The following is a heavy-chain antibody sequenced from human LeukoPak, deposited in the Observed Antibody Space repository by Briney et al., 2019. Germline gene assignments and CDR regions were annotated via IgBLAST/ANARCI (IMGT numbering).Heavy chain of an antibody. J-gene: IGHJ6*03. CDR3: TRVSGYCTNGVCFLSYYYMDV. CDR2: IRSKAYGGTT. D-gene: IGHD2-8*01. CDR1: GFTFGDYA. V-gene: IGHV3-49*04. Sequence: PGGSLRLSCTASGFTFGDYAKSWVRQAPGKGLEWVGFIRSKAYGGTTEYAASVKGRFTISRDDSKSIAYLQMNSLKTEDTAVYYCTRVSGYCTNGVCFLSYYYMDVWGKGTTVTVSS.